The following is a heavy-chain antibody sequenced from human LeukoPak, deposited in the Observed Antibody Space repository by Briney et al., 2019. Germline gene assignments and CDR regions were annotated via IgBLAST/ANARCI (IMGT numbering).Heavy chain of an antibody. J-gene: IGHJ3*02. CDR2: ISSSSSYM. V-gene: IGHV3-21*01. CDR1: GFTFSSYS. CDR3: ARIGSGDAFDI. Sequence: GGSLRLSCAASGFTFSSYSMNWVRQAPGKGLEWVSSISSSSSYMYYADSVKGRFTISRDNAKNSLYLQMNSLRAEDTAVYYCARIGSGDAFDIWGQGTMVTVSS.